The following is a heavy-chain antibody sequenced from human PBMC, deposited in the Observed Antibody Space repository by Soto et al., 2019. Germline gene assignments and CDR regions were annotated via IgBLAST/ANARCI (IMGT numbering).Heavy chain of an antibody. J-gene: IGHJ4*02. CDR1: GFTFSSYG. V-gene: IGHV3-23*01. CDR2: IDDTGGGT. D-gene: IGHD3-10*01. CDR3: AKALLQSHYYASGTYYFDS. Sequence: GGSLRLSCGASGFTFSSYGMTWVRQAPGKGLEWVSSIDDTGGGTFYTDSVKGRFTISRDNSKNTLYLQMNNMRAEDTAVYFCAKALLQSHYYASGTYYFDSWGQGTRVTVAS.